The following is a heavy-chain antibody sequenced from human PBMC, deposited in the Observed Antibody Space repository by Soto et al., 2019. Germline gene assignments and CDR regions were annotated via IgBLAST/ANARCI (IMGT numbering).Heavy chain of an antibody. J-gene: IGHJ4*01. CDR3: ASLGGQQLVESIKYYYDSSGSGIDY. CDR1: GFSVTNNY. Sequence: PGGSLRLSCAASGFSVTNNYMNWVRQAPEKGLEWVSIIDIGGNTYYADSVKDRFTISRDNSRNTLYLHMDSLRAEDTAVYYCASLGGQQLVESIKYYYDSSGSGIDYWGHGTLVTVSS. V-gene: IGHV3-66*01. CDR2: IDIGGNT. D-gene: IGHD3-22*01.